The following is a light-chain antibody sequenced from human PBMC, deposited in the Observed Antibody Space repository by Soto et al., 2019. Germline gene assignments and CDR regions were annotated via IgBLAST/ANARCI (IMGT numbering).Light chain of an antibody. CDR1: QALNIR. Sequence: EIVLTQSPATLSAFPGDRVTLSCRASQALNIRLAWYQHKPGQAPRLLIYLTSNRAAGVPARFSAWGSETDFTLTISDVEPEDFAVYYCHQRQSWPRTFGQGTKVEIK. CDR2: LTS. V-gene: IGKV3-11*01. CDR3: HQRQSWPRT. J-gene: IGKJ1*01.